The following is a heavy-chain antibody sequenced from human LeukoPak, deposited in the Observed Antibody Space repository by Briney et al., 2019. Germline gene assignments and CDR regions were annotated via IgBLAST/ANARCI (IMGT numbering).Heavy chain of an antibody. J-gene: IGHJ5*02. V-gene: IGHV4-30-2*01. CDR2: IYHTRST. D-gene: IGHD5-18*01. CDR3: ARLVDTAANWFDP. CDR1: GGSISSGGYS. Sequence: SETLSLTCAVSGGSISSGGYSWSWIRQPPGKGLEWIGYIYHTRSTYYNPSLKSRVTISVDRSKNQFSLKLSSVTAADTAVYYCARLVDTAANWFDPWGQGTLVTVSS.